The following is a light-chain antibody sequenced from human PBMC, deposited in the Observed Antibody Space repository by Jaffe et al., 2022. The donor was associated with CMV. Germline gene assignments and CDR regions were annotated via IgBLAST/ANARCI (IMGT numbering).Light chain of an antibody. V-gene: IGKV1-17*01. J-gene: IGKJ1*01. CDR1: QGIRND. Sequence: DIQMTQSPSSLSASVGDRVTITCRASQGIRNDLGWFQQIPGKAPKRLISVASTLERGVPSRFSGSGSGTEFTLAISSLQPEDFATYYCLQYNNYPWTFGQGTKVEIK. CDR2: VAS. CDR3: LQYNNYPWT.